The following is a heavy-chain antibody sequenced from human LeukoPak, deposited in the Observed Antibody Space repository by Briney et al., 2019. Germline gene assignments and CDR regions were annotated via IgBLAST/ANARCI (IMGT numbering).Heavy chain of an antibody. Sequence: GGSLRLSCAVSGFTFSDHWMNWVRQAPGKGLEWVANIKPDGSERDYVDSVKGRFTISRDNAKNTLYLQMNSLRAEDTAVYYCARDRHDSSGYGDWGQGTLVTVSS. D-gene: IGHD3-22*01. CDR1: GFTFSDHW. CDR3: ARDRHDSSGYGD. CDR2: IKPDGSER. J-gene: IGHJ4*02. V-gene: IGHV3-7*03.